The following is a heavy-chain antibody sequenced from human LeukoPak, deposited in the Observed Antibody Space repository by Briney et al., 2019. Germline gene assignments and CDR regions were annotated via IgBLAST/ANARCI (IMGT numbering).Heavy chain of an antibody. J-gene: IGHJ4*02. Sequence: GGSLRLSCAASGFTFSSYSMNWVRQAPGKGLEWVSSISSSSSYIYYADSVKGRFTISRDNAKNSLYLQMNSLRAEDTAVYYCARKDTYYYDSSGYYYGYWGQGTLVTVPS. CDR2: ISSSSSYI. CDR3: ARKDTYYYDSSGYYYGY. V-gene: IGHV3-21*01. CDR1: GFTFSSYS. D-gene: IGHD3-22*01.